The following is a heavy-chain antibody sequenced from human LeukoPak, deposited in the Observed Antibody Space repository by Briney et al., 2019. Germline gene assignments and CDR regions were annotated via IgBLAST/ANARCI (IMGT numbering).Heavy chain of an antibody. V-gene: IGHV1-24*01. CDR3: ATERPGIAAAGDWALYYYGMDA. CDR1: GYTLTELS. D-gene: IGHD6-13*01. J-gene: IGHJ6*04. CDR2: FDPEDGET. Sequence: ASVKVSCKVSGYTLTELSMHWVRQAPGKGLEWMGGFDPEDGETIYAQKFQGRVTMTEDTSTDTAYMELSSLRSEDTAVYYCATERPGIAAAGDWALYYYGMDAWGKGTTVTVSS.